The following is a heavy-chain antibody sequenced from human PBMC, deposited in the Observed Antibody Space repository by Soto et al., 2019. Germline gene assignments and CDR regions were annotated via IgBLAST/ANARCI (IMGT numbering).Heavy chain of an antibody. V-gene: IGHV4-59*08. CDR3: ARQQYQLLSYNWFDP. D-gene: IGHD2-2*01. J-gene: IGHJ5*02. CDR2: IYYSGST. CDR1: GGSISSYY. Sequence: QVQLQESGPGLVKPSETLSLTCTVSGGSISSYYWSWIRQPPGKGLEWIGYIYYSGSTNYNPSLKIRVTISVDTSKNQFSLKLSSVTAADTAVYYCARQQYQLLSYNWFDPLGQGTLVTVSS.